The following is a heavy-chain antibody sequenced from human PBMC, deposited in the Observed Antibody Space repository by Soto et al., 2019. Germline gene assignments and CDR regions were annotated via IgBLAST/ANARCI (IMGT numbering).Heavy chain of an antibody. CDR1: GGSFSGYC. V-gene: IGHV4-34*01. J-gene: IGHJ4*02. D-gene: IGHD3-3*01. CDR2: INHSGRT. CDR3: ARGRKYYDFWSGYSHPRYYFNY. Sequence: SETLSLTCAVYGGSFSGYCWSWIRQPPGKGLEWIGEINHSGRTNYNPSLKSRVTISVDTSKSQFSLKLSSVTAADTAVYYCARGRKYYDFWSGYSHPRYYFNYWGQGTLVTVSS.